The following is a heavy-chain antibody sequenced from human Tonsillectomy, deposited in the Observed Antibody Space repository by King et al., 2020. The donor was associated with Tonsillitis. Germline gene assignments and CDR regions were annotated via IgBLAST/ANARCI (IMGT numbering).Heavy chain of an antibody. CDR3: TTDRGIAVRPIFDS. V-gene: IGHV3-15*01. Sequence: VQLVESGGDLVKPGGSLRLSCASSGFTFSNAWMSWARQASGKGLEWVGRIKSKSAGGTRDYAAPVKGRFTISRDDSKNTLYLQMNSLETEDTAVYYCTTDRGIAVRPIFDSWGQGTLVTVSS. D-gene: IGHD6-6*01. CDR1: GFTFSNAW. J-gene: IGHJ4*02. CDR2: IKSKSAGGTR.